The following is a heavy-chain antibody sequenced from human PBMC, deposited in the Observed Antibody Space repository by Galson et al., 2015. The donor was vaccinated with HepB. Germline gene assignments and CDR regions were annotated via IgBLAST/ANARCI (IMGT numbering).Heavy chain of an antibody. CDR1: GFNVSRNY. D-gene: IGHD1-14*01. CDR3: ARTTASPYYFDY. J-gene: IGHJ4*02. Sequence: SLRLSCAASGFNVSRNYMSWVRQAPGRGLEWVSIIYSGVSTYYADSVKGRFTISRDNSKNTLYLQMNGLRAEDTAVYYCARTTASPYYFDYWGQGALVTVSS. V-gene: IGHV3-66*01. CDR2: IYSGVST.